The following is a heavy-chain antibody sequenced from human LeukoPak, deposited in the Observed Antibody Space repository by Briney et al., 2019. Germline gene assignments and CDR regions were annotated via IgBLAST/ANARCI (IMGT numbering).Heavy chain of an antibody. D-gene: IGHD3-22*01. CDR2: ISGSGGST. J-gene: IGHJ4*02. V-gene: IGHV3-23*01. CDR1: GFTFSSYA. Sequence: GGSLRLSCAASGFTFSSYARSWVRQAPGKGLEWVSAISGSGGSTYYADSVKGRFTISRDNSKNTLYLQMNSLRAEDTAVYYCAKGVTMIVVVIPGPDYWGQGTLVTVSS. CDR3: AKGVTMIVVVIPGPDY.